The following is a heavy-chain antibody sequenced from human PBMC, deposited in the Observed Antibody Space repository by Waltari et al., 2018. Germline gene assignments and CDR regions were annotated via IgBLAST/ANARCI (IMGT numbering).Heavy chain of an antibody. CDR1: GYSFTSYW. J-gene: IGHJ3*02. CDR2: TNPGDSDT. CDR3: ATEVGAPTQWRAFDI. V-gene: IGHV5-51*03. Sequence: EVQLVQSGAEVKKPGESLKISCKGSGYSFTSYWIGWVRQMPGKGLEWMGITNPGDSDTRYSPSCQGQVTISADKSISTAYLQWSSLKASDTAMYYCATEVGAPTQWRAFDIWGQGTMVTVSS. D-gene: IGHD1-26*01.